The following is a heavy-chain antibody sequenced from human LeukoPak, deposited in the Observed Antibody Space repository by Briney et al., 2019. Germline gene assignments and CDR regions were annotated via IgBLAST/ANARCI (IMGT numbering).Heavy chain of an antibody. CDR3: ARQGYYDSSGYLSRTYNWFDP. J-gene: IGHJ5*02. V-gene: IGHV4-59*08. CDR2: IYYSGST. CDR1: GGSISSYY. D-gene: IGHD3-22*01. Sequence: PSETLSLTCTVSGGSISSYYWSWLRQPPGKGLEWVGYIYYSGSTNYNPSLKSRVTISVDTSKNQFSLKLSSVTAADTAVYYCARQGYYDSSGYLSRTYNWFDPWGQGTLVTVSS.